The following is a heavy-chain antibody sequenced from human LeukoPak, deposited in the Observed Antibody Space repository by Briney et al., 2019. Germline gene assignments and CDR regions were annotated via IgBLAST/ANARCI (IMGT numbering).Heavy chain of an antibody. CDR2: INPNSGGT. J-gene: IGHJ1*01. CDR3: ASCHCTNGVCYGECEYFQH. D-gene: IGHD2-8*01. Sequence: ASVKVSCKASGYTFTGYYMHWVRQAPGQGLEWMGRINPNSGGTNYAQKLQGRVTMTTDTSTSTAYMELRSLRSDDTAVYYCASCHCTNGVCYGECEYFQHWGQGTLVTVSS. CDR1: GYTFTGYY. V-gene: IGHV1-2*06.